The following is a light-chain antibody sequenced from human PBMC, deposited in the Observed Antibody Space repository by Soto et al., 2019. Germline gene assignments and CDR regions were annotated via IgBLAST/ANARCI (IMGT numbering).Light chain of an antibody. CDR2: AVS. CDR3: QQSYSAPRT. Sequence: DIQRTQSPSSLSTSVGGRVTITCRASQRISSYLNWYQQKPGKAPKILIYAVSNLQSGVPSRFSGSGSGTDFTLTISSLQPEDFATYYCQQSYSAPRTFGQGTKVEIK. J-gene: IGKJ1*01. V-gene: IGKV1-39*01. CDR1: QRISSY.